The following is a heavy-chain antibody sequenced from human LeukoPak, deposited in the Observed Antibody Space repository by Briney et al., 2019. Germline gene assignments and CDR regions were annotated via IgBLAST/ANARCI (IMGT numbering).Heavy chain of an antibody. J-gene: IGHJ4*02. Sequence: GGSLRLSCAASGFAFSTYSMNWVRQAPGKGLEWLSYISSRSNTMYYAESVKGRFTISRDNAKNSLYLQMNSLRAEDTAVYYCAREVLMGPRYFDYWGQGTLVTVSS. CDR3: AREVLMGPRYFDY. D-gene: IGHD3-10*01. CDR1: GFAFSTYS. V-gene: IGHV3-48*04. CDR2: ISSRSNTM.